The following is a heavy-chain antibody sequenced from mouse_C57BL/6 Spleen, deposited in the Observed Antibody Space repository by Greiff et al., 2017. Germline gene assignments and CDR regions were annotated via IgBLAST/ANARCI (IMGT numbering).Heavy chain of an antibody. J-gene: IGHJ3*01. V-gene: IGHV1-82*01. CDR1: GYAFSSSW. CDR3: ASSAQATNAY. Sequence: VQLQQSGPELVKPGASVKISCKASGYAFSSSWMNWVKQRPGKGLEWIGRIYPGDGDTNYNGKFKGKATLTADKSSSTAYMQLSSLTSEDSAVYFCASSAQATNAYWGQGTLVTVSA. CDR2: IYPGDGDT. D-gene: IGHD3-2*02.